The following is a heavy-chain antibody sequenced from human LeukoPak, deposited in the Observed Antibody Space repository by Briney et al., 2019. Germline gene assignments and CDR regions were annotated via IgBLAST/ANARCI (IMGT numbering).Heavy chain of an antibody. D-gene: IGHD3-16*01. CDR1: GGSISSSS. J-gene: IGHJ6*03. CDR3: ARDGDMDV. V-gene: IGHV3-21*01. Sequence: PSETLSLTCTVSGGSISSSSYYWGWIRQPPGKGLEWVSSISSSSSYIYYADSVKGRFTISRDNAKNSLYLQMNSLRADDTAVYYCARDGDMDVWGKGTTVTISS. CDR2: ISSSSSYI.